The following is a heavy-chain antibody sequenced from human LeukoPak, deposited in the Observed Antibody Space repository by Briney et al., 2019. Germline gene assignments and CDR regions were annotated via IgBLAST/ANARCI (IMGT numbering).Heavy chain of an antibody. Sequence: GGSLRLSCTASGFTFSSYTMHWVRRAPGKGLEWVAVISHDGNIKYHADSMKDRFTISRDNSRNTLYLQMNNLRPEDTAVYYCAELGITMIGGVWGKGTTVTIFS. D-gene: IGHD3-10*02. CDR2: ISHDGNIK. V-gene: IGHV3-30*04. CDR3: AELGITMIGGV. CDR1: GFTFSSYT. J-gene: IGHJ6*04.